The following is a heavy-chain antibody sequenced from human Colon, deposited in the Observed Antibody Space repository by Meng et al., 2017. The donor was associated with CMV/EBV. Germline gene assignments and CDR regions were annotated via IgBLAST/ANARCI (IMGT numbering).Heavy chain of an antibody. CDR2: TYYRSKWYN. CDR3: ARGLFRNYVDY. CDR1: GDSSPSNSAA. D-gene: IGHD2-21*01. J-gene: IGHJ4*02. V-gene: IGHV6-1*01. Sequence: SETLCLTCAISGDSSPSNSAAWSWIRQSPSRGLGWLGRTYYRSKWYNDYAVSVKSRITINPDTSKNQFSLQLNSVTPEDTAVYYCARGLFRNYVDYWGQGTLVTVSS.